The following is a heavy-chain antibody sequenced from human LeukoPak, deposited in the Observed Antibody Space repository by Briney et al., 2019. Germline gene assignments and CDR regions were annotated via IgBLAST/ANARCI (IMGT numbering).Heavy chain of an antibody. CDR1: EFTFSSYS. J-gene: IGHJ4*02. V-gene: IGHV3-21*01. D-gene: IGHD5-18*01. CDR2: ISSIRSYI. Sequence: GGSLRLSCAASEFTFSSYSINWVRQAPGKGLEWVSSISSIRSYIYYADSVKGRFTISRDNAKNSLYLQMNSLRAEDTAVYYCVRLRGGYNYALGPFDLWGQGTLVTVSS. CDR3: VRLRGGYNYALGPFDL.